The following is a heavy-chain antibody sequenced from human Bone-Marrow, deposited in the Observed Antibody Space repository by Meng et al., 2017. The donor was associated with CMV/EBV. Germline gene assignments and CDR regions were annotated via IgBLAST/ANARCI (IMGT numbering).Heavy chain of an antibody. CDR3: ARGIDYDFWSAPGY. J-gene: IGHJ4*02. Sequence: ASVKVSCKASGYTCTGYYMHWVRQAPGQGLEWMGWINPNSGGTNYAQKFQGRVTMTRDTSISTAYMELSRLRSDDTAVYYCARGIDYDFWSAPGYWGQGTLVTVSS. V-gene: IGHV1-2*02. D-gene: IGHD3-3*01. CDR2: INPNSGGT. CDR1: GYTCTGYY.